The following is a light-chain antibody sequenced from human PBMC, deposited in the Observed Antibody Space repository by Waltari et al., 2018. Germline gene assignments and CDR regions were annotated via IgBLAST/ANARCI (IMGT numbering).Light chain of an antibody. Sequence: QSALNQPAPVSGSPGQSITISCTGTSSDLGAYNLVSWYQPHPRKAPKLMIYAVTKRPSGVSNRSSDSKSVKTSSLTISELHADDEADYSCSSIQLFGGGTKVTVL. CDR2: AVT. CDR3: SSIQL. V-gene: IGLV2-14*01. CDR1: SSDLGAYNL. J-gene: IGLJ3*02.